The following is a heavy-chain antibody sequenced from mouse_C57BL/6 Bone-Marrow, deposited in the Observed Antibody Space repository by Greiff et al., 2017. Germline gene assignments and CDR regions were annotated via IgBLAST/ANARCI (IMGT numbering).Heavy chain of an antibody. CDR3: ARPYYSNYWYFDV. D-gene: IGHD2-5*01. V-gene: IGHV1-55*01. CDR1: GYTFTSYW. CDR2: IYPGSGST. J-gene: IGHJ1*03. Sequence: QVQLQQPGAELVKPGASVKMSCKASGYTFTSYWITWVKQRPGQGLEWIGDIYPGSGSTNYNEKFKSKATLTVDTSASTAYMQLSSLSSEDSAVYYCARPYYSNYWYFDVWGTGTTVTVSS.